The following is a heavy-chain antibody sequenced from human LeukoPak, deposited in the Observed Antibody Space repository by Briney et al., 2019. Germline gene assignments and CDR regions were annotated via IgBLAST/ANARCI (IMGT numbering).Heavy chain of an antibody. J-gene: IGHJ5*02. CDR3: ARKLTQYDCFDP. D-gene: IGHD1-1*01. CDR2: TYYRSTWYN. V-gene: IGHV6-1*01. CDR1: GDSVSSNSVT. Sequence: SQTLSLTCAISGDSVSSNSVTWNWIRQSPSRGPEWLGRTYYRSTWYNDYAVSVRGRITVNPDTSKNQFSLHLNSVTPEDTAVYYCARKLTQYDCFDPWGQGILVTVSS.